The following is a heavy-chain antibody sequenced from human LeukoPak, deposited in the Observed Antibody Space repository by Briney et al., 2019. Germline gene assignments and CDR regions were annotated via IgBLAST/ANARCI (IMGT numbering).Heavy chain of an antibody. CDR3: VKDQYYYGSGWDY. D-gene: IGHD3-10*01. CDR1: GFTFSSYA. CDR2: ISSNGGST. J-gene: IGHJ4*02. V-gene: IGHV3-64D*06. Sequence: GGSLRLSCSASGFTFSSYAMHWLRQAPGKGLEYVSAISSNGGSTYYADSVKGRFTTSRDNSKNTLYLQMSSLRAEDTAVYYCVKDQYYYGSGWDYWGQGTLVTVSS.